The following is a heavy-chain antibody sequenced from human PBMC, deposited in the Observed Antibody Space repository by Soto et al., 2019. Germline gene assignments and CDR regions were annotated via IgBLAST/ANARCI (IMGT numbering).Heavy chain of an antibody. J-gene: IGHJ6*03. CDR2: IRSKANSYAT. V-gene: IGHV3-73*01. CDR1: GFTFSGSA. CDR3: TSHAKNTHYYYYYMDV. D-gene: IGHD2-2*02. Sequence: GGSLRLSCAASGFTFSGSAMHWVRQASGKGLEWVGRIRSKANSYATAYAASVKGRFTISRDDSKNKAYLQMNSLKTEDTAVYYCTSHAKNTHYYYYYMDVWGKGTTVTVSS.